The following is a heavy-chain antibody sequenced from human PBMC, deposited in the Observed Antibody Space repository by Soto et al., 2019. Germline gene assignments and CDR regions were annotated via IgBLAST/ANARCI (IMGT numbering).Heavy chain of an antibody. CDR2: ISYDGSNK. Sequence: VGSLRLSCAASGFTFSSYGMHWVRQAPGKGLEWVAVISYDGSNKYYADSVKGRFTISRDNSKNTLYLQMNSLRAEDTAVYYCAKDRYDSSGPTPVDYWGQGTLVTVSS. J-gene: IGHJ4*02. D-gene: IGHD3-22*01. CDR1: GFTFSSYG. CDR3: AKDRYDSSGPTPVDY. V-gene: IGHV3-30*18.